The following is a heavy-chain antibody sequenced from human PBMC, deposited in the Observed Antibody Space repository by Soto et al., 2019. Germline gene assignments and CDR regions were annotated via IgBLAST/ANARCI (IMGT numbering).Heavy chain of an antibody. D-gene: IGHD6-13*01. CDR1: GFTFSSYA. CDR3: ARDKGIAALSYYYYGMDV. Sequence: QVQLVESGGGVVQPGRSLRLSCAASGFTFSSYAMHWVRQAPGKGLEWVAVISYDGSNKYYADSVKGRFTISRDNSKNTLYLQMNSLRAEDTAVYYCARDKGIAALSYYYYGMDVW. CDR2: ISYDGSNK. J-gene: IGHJ6*01. V-gene: IGHV3-30-3*01.